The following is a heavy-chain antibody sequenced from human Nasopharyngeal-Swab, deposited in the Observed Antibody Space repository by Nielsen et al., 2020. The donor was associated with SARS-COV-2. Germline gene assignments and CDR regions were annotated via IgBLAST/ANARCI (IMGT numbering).Heavy chain of an antibody. J-gene: IGHJ5*02. CDR2: INHSGST. CDR3: ARGSTPEGWFDP. CDR1: GGSFSGYC. V-gene: IGHV4-34*01. Sequence: SETLSLTCAVYGGSFSGYCWSWIRQPPGKGLEWIGEINHSGSTNYNPSLKSRVTISVDTSKNQFSLKLSSVTAADTAVYYCARGSTPEGWFDPWGQGTLVTVSS.